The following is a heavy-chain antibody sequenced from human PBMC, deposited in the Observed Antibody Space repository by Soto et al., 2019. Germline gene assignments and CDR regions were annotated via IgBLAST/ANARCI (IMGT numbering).Heavy chain of an antibody. CDR1: GVSISSGGYY. J-gene: IGHJ5*02. CDR2: IHYSGST. V-gene: IGHV4-31*03. D-gene: IGHD5-18*01. Sequence: QVQLQESGPGLVKPSETLSLTCTVSGVSISSGGYYWSWIRQHPEKGLEWIGNIHYSGSTDYNPSLKSRVTISVDTSKNQFSLKLRSVTAADTAVYYCARKQLWPNIWFDPWGQGTLVTVSS. CDR3: ARKQLWPNIWFDP.